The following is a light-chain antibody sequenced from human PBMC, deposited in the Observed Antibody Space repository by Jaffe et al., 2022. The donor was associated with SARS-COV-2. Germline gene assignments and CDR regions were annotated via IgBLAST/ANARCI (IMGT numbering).Light chain of an antibody. Sequence: SSELTQDPSVSVALGQTVRITCQGDSLRNYYVSWYQQKPGQAPVLVIFGKNNRPSGIPDRFSGSSSGNTASLTITGAQAEDEADYYCNSRDTSGNHLRVFGTGTKVTVL. CDR2: GKN. J-gene: IGLJ1*01. CDR1: SLRNYY. CDR3: NSRDTSGNHLRV. V-gene: IGLV3-19*01.